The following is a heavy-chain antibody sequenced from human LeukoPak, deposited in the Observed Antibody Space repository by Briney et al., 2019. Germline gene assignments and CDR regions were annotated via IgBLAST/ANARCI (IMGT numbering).Heavy chain of an antibody. CDR2: IYYSGST. V-gene: IGHV4-39*07. Sequence: SETLSLTCTVSGGSISSSSYYWGWIRQPPGKGLEWIGSIYYSGSTYYNPSLKSRVTISVDTSKNQFSLKLSSVTAADTAVYYCAGDRGYYDSSGYYYFGYWGQGTLVTVSS. J-gene: IGHJ4*02. D-gene: IGHD3-22*01. CDR1: GGSISSSSYY. CDR3: AGDRGYYDSSGYYYFGY.